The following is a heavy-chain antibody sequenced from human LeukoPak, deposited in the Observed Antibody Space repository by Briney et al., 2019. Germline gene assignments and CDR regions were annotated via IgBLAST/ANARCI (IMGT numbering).Heavy chain of an antibody. CDR1: GFTFSSYA. V-gene: IGHV3-23*01. CDR2: ISGSGGST. CDR3: AKGPSITMPGGDYFDY. D-gene: IGHD3-10*01. Sequence: GGSLRLSCAASGFTFSSYAMSWVRQAPGKGLEWVSAISGSGGSTYYADSVKGRFTISRDNSKNTLHLQMNSLRAEDTAVYYCAKGPSITMPGGDYFDYWGQGTLVTVSS. J-gene: IGHJ4*02.